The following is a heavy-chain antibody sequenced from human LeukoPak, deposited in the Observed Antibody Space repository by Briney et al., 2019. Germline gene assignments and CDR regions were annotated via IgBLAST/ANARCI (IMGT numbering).Heavy chain of an antibody. CDR3: AKGNVIVVVDYI. CDR1: GFTFSSYW. V-gene: IGHV3-74*01. J-gene: IGHJ4*02. D-gene: IGHD3-22*01. Sequence: GGSLRLSCAASGFTFSSYWMHWVRQAPGKGLMWVSRINSDGSITNYADSVKGRFTISRDNAKNTLYLQMNSLRAEDTAIYYCAKGNVIVVVDYIGGQGTLVTVSS. CDR2: INSDGSIT.